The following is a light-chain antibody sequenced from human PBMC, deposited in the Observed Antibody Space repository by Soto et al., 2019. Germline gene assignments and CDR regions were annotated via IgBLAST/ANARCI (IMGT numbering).Light chain of an antibody. V-gene: IGLV1-40*01. CDR2: GNS. CDR1: SSNIGAGYD. Sequence: QSVLTRPASVSGSPGPRVPISCTGSSSNIGAGYDVHWYQQLPGTAPKLLIYGNSNRPSGVPDRFSGSKSGTSASLTITGLQAEDEADYYCQSYDSSLSGYVFGTGTKVTVL. CDR3: QSYDSSLSGYV. J-gene: IGLJ1*01.